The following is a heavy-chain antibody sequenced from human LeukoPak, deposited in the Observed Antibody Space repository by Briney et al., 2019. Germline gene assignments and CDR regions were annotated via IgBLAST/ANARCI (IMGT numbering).Heavy chain of an antibody. J-gene: IGHJ4*02. CDR3: ARAAAAGTTLKY. CDR1: GYTFTSYD. CDR2: MNPNSGNT. V-gene: IGHV1-8*03. D-gene: IGHD6-13*01. Sequence: ASVKVSCKASGYTFTSYDINWVRQATGQGLEWLGWMNPNSGNTGFAQKFQGRVTITADKSTSTAYMELSSLRSEDTAVYYCARAAAAGTTLKYWGQGTLVTVSS.